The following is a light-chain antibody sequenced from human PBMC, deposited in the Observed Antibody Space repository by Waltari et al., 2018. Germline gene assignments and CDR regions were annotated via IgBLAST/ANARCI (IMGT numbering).Light chain of an antibody. CDR1: QSVNWY. CDR2: DTS. Sequence: EIVLTQSPATLSLSPGERATLSCRASQSVNWYLAWYQQRPGQAPRLLISDTSNRATGIPARFSGSGSETDFTLTISSLEPEDSAVYYCQQRRNWPLTVGGGTKVEIK. J-gene: IGKJ4*01. V-gene: IGKV3-11*01. CDR3: QQRRNWPLT.